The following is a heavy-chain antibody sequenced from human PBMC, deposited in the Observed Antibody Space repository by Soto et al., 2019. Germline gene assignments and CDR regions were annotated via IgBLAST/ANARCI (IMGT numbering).Heavy chain of an antibody. CDR3: ATTDPGIPHVCYNMDF. J-gene: IGHJ6*02. Sequence: GGSRRLSCAGSGFTFTDAWINWVRHVPVKGLEWVGRIQSKGFWVATHYAAPVKDRDTISRDDSENTAYLQLDSPESEDTAVYYCATTDPGIPHVCYNMDFWGQGPTVTV. D-gene: IGHD2-8*01. V-gene: IGHV3-15*01. CDR1: GFTFTDAW. CDR2: IQSKGFWVAT.